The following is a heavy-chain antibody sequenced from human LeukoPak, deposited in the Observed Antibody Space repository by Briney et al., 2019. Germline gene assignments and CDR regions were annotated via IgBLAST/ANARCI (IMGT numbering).Heavy chain of an antibody. V-gene: IGHV1-2*02. J-gene: IGHJ4*02. CDR1: GYTFTGYY. CDR3: ARRSGIAVAGRTYYFDY. Sequence: ASVKVSCKASGYTFTGYYMHWVRQAPGQGLEWMGWINPNSGGTNYAQKFQGRVTMTRDTSVSTAYMELSRLRSDDTAVYYCARRSGIAVAGRTYYFDYWGQGTLVTVSS. CDR2: INPNSGGT. D-gene: IGHD6-19*01.